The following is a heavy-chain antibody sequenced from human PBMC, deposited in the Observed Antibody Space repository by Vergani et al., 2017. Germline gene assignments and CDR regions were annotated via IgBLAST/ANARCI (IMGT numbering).Heavy chain of an antibody. CDR2: IYPGDSDT. J-gene: IGHJ4*02. Sequence: EVQLVESGGGLVQPGGSLRLSCKGSGYSFTSYWIGWVRQMPGKGLEWMGIIYPGDSDTRYSPSFQGQVTISADKSISTAYLQWSSLKASDTAMYYCARGDVPWELHQFDYWGQGTLVTVSS. CDR1: GYSFTSYW. D-gene: IGHD1-26*01. V-gene: IGHV5-51*01. CDR3: ARGDVPWELHQFDY.